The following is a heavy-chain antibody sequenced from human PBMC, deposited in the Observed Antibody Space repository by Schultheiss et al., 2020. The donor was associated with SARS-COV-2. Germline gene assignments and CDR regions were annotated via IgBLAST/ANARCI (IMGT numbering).Heavy chain of an antibody. J-gene: IGHJ5*02. D-gene: IGHD3-10*01. CDR1: EFNIGRFW. CDR3: AKSDITMVQGVPFDP. Sequence: GGSLRLSCEVSEFNIGRFWMNWVRHVPGRGLEWVANINEDGSQKNYVDSVKGRFIISRDNSKNTLYLQMNSLRAEDTAVYYCAKSDITMVQGVPFDPWGQGTLVTVSS. V-gene: IGHV3-7*03. CDR2: INEDGSQK.